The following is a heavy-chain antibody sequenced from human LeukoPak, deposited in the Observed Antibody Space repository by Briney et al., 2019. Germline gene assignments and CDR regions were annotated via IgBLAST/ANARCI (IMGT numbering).Heavy chain of an antibody. J-gene: IGHJ3*02. V-gene: IGHV4-59*01. CDR1: GGSISSYY. CDR3: ASGEYCGGDCQGAFDI. D-gene: IGHD2-21*02. Sequence: SETLSLTCTASGGSISSYYWSWIRQPPGKGLEWIGYIYYSGSTNYNPSLKSRVTISVDTSKNQFSLKLSSVTAADTAVYYCASGEYCGGDCQGAFDIWGQGTMVTVSS. CDR2: IYYSGST.